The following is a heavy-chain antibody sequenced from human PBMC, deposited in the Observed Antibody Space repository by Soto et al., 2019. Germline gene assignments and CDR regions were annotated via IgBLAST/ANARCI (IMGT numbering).Heavy chain of an antibody. D-gene: IGHD3-16*01. J-gene: IGHJ4*02. CDR3: AKVGLRGLLGSRAQNLDY. CDR1: GFTFSSYG. V-gene: IGHV3-30*18. Sequence: QVQLVESGGGVVQPGRSLRLSCAASGFTFSSYGMHWVRQAPGKGLEWVAVISYDGSNKYYADSVKGRFTISRDNSKNTLYLQMNSLRAEDTAVYYCAKVGLRGLLGSRAQNLDYWGQGTLVTVSS. CDR2: ISYDGSNK.